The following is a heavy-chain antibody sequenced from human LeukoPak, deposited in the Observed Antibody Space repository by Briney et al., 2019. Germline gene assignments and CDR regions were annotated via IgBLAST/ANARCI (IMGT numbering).Heavy chain of an antibody. CDR3: TRGGDFWSGPHADYYMDV. J-gene: IGHJ6*03. D-gene: IGHD3-3*01. V-gene: IGHV3-49*04. Sequence: GGALRLSSTESVVSRFDYAMSGGRHAPRARREGGGVIRNKAYGGTTEYAASVKGRFTISRDDSKSIAYLQMNSLKTEDTAVYYCTRGGDFWSGPHADYYMDVWGKGTTVTVSS. CDR2: IRNKAYGGTT. CDR1: VVSRFDYA.